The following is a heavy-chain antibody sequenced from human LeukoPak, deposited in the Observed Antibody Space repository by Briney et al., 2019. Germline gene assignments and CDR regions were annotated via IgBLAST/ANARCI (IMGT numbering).Heavy chain of an antibody. CDR2: IYSCGST. CDR3: AKDSHWILFDD. D-gene: IGHD2-2*03. Sequence: GVLRLSCAASGFTVSSNYMSWVRQAPGKGLEWVSVIYSCGSTYYADSVKGRFTISRDNSKNTLYLQMNSLREEDTAVYYCAKDSHWILFDDWGQGTLVTVSS. J-gene: IGHJ4*02. CDR1: GFTVSSNY. V-gene: IGHV3-66*01.